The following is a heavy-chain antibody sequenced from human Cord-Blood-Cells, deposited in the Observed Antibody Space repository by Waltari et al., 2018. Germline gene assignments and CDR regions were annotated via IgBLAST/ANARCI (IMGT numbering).Heavy chain of an antibody. J-gene: IGHJ3*02. Sequence: QVTLKESGPVLVKPTETLTLTCTVSGFSLSNARMGVSWIRQPPGKALEWIAHIFSNDEKSYSTYLNSRLTISKDTSKSQVVLTMTNMDPVDTATYYCARRLEDYDFWSGYYDAFDIWGQGTMVTFSS. CDR2: IFSNDEK. V-gene: IGHV2-26*01. D-gene: IGHD3-3*01. CDR1: GFSLSNARMG. CDR3: ARRLEDYDFWSGYYDAFDI.